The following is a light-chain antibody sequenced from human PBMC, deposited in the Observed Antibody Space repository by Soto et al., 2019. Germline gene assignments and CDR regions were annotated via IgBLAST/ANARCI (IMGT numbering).Light chain of an antibody. CDR3: QPYNNWPLT. Sequence: EIVLTQSPGTLSLSPGERATLSCRASQSVGSSYLAWYLQKPGQAPRLLIYGASSRATGIPDRFSGSGSGTEFTLTISRLEPEDFAIYYCQPYNNWPLTFGGGTKVDIK. CDR2: GAS. J-gene: IGKJ4*01. V-gene: IGKV3-20*01. CDR1: QSVGSSY.